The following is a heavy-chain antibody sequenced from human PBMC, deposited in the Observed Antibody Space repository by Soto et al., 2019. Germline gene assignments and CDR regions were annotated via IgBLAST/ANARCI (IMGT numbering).Heavy chain of an antibody. CDR2: IYYSGST. D-gene: IGHD3-3*01. CDR3: ARDHWFDRFSGVGGMDV. Sequence: QVQLQESGPGLVKPSQTLSLTCTVSGGSISSGGYYWSWIRQHTGKGLEWIGYIYYSGSTYYNPSLKSRVTIPVDTSKNQFSLKLSSVTAADTAVYYCARDHWFDRFSGVGGMDVWGQGTTVTVSS. J-gene: IGHJ6*02. CDR1: GGSISSGGYY. V-gene: IGHV4-31*03.